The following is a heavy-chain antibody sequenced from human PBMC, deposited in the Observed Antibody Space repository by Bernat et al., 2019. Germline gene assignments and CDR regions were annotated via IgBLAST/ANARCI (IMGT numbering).Heavy chain of an antibody. V-gene: IGHV3-66*01. CDR3: AREGNYGDGVNDAFDM. D-gene: IGHD4-17*01. CDR2: IYSGGST. CDR1: GFTVSSNY. Sequence: EVQLVESGGGMVQPGGSLRLSCAASGFTVSSNYMSWVRQAPGKGLEWVSVIYSGGSTYYADSVKGRFTISRDNSKNTLYLQMNSLRAEDTAVYYCAREGNYGDGVNDAFDMWGQGTMVTVSS. J-gene: IGHJ3*02.